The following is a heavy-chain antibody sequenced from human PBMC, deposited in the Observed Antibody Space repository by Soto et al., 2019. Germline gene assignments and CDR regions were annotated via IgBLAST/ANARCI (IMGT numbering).Heavy chain of an antibody. J-gene: IGHJ6*03. Sequence: EVQLVESGGGLVQPGRSLGLPCAASGFSFDEYAMHGVRQAPGKGLEWVSGISWNSGTMGYGDSVKGRFTISRDNAKNSLYLQMNSLRAEDTALYYCAKGFCSSTRCLTYSYMDVWGKGTTVTVSS. V-gene: IGHV3-9*01. D-gene: IGHD2-2*01. CDR1: GFSFDEYA. CDR3: AKGFCSSTRCLTYSYMDV. CDR2: ISWNSGTM.